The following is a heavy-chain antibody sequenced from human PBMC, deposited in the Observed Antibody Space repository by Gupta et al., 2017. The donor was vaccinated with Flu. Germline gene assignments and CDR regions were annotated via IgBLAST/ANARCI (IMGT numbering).Heavy chain of an antibody. J-gene: IGHJ5*02. Sequence: QVQLVQSGAEVKKPGSSVKVSCKASGGTFSSYTISWVRQAPGQGLEWMGRIIPILGIANYAQKFQGRVTITADKSTSTAYMELSSLRSEDTAVYYCASTVAGTGNWFDPWGQGTLVTVSS. CDR1: GGTFSSYT. D-gene: IGHD6-19*01. CDR2: IIPILGIA. V-gene: IGHV1-69*02. CDR3: ASTVAGTGNWFDP.